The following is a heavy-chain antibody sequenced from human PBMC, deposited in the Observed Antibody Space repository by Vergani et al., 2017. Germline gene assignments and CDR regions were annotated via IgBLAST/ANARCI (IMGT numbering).Heavy chain of an antibody. D-gene: IGHD3-10*01. CDR1: GGSISSGDYY. J-gene: IGHJ6*02. CDR3: ARDCGSGSLYYYYYGMDV. Sequence: QVQLQESGPGLVKPSQTLSLTCTVSGGSISSGDYYWSWIRQPPGKGLEWIGYIYYSGSTYYNPSLKSRVTISVDMSKNQFSLKLSSVTAADTAVYYCARDCGSGSLYYYYYGMDVWGQGTTVTVSS. CDR2: IYYSGST. V-gene: IGHV4-30-4*01.